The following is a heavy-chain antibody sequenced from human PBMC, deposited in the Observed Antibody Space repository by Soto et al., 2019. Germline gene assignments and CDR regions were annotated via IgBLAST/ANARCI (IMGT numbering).Heavy chain of an antibody. J-gene: IGHJ5*02. V-gene: IGHV4-34*01. CDR1: GGSFSGDH. D-gene: IGHD2-2*01. CDR3: ARRYCSTTSCLAGFDP. Sequence: QVQLQQWGAGLLKSSETLSLTCAVYGGSFSGDHWTWIRQPPGKGLEWIGEINHSGSTNYNPSLKSRVTISVDTSKKQISLKLNCVTAADTAVYYCARRYCSTTSCLAGFDPWGRGTLVTVSS. CDR2: INHSGST.